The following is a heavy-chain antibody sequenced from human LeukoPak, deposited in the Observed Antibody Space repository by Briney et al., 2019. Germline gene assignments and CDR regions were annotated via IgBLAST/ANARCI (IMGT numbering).Heavy chain of an antibody. D-gene: IGHD3-10*01. J-gene: IGHJ5*02. Sequence: GGSLRLSCAASGFTFSSYGMHWVRQAPGKGLEWVAFIRYDGSNKYYADSVKGRFTISRVNSKNTLYLQMNSLRAEDTAVYYCAKDRLTAYGSGSYHDWFDPWGQGTLVTVSS. CDR3: AKDRLTAYGSGSYHDWFDP. CDR1: GFTFSSYG. V-gene: IGHV3-30*02. CDR2: IRYDGSNK.